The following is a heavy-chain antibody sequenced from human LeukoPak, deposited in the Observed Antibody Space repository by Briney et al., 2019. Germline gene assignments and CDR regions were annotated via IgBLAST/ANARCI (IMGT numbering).Heavy chain of an antibody. CDR3: ARGPGYSGYDLDY. J-gene: IGHJ4*02. CDR1: GGSFSGYY. D-gene: IGHD5-12*01. CDR2: INHSGST. V-gene: IGHV4-34*01. Sequence: TSETLSLTCAVYGGSFSGYYWRWIRQPPGKGLEWIGEINHSGSTNYNPSHKSRVTISVDTSKNQFSLKLSSVTATDTAVYYCARGPGYSGYDLDYWGQGTLVTVSS.